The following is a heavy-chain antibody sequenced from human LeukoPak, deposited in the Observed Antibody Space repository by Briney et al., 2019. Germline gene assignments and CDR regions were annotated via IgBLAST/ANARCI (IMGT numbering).Heavy chain of an antibody. CDR1: GGSISSYY. D-gene: IGHD5-12*01. J-gene: IGHJ4*02. CDR3: AGDIVATRPFDY. V-gene: IGHV4-59*08. CDR2: IYYSGST. Sequence: SETLSLTCTVSGGSISSYYWSWIRQPPGKGLEWIGYIYYSGSTNYNPSLKSRVTISVDTSKNQFSLKLSSVTAAGTAVYYCAGDIVATRPFDYWGEGTLVTVSS.